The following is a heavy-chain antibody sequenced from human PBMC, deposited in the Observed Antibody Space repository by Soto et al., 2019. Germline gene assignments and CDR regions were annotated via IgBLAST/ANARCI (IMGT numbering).Heavy chain of an antibody. D-gene: IGHD2-15*01. CDR1: GFTFSSYA. CDR2: ISGSGGST. J-gene: IGHJ4*02. V-gene: IGHV3-23*01. Sequence: GGSLRLSCAASGFTFSSYAMSWVRQAPGKGLEWVSAISGSGGSTYYADSVKGRFTISRDNSKSTLYLQMNSLRAEDTAVYYCAKDPGYCSGGSCYSGVDYWGQGTLVTVSS. CDR3: AKDPGYCSGGSCYSGVDY.